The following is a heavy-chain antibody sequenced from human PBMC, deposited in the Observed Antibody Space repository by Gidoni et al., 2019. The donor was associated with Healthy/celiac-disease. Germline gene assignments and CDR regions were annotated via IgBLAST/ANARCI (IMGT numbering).Heavy chain of an antibody. CDR3: ARANGNYYYGMDV. CDR2: IYYSGST. Sequence: QVQLQESGPGLVKPSQTLSLTCTVSGGSLSSGGYYWSWIRQHPGMGLEWIGYIYYSGSTYYNPALKSRVTISVDTSKNQFSLKLSSVTAADTAVYYCARANGNYYYGMDVWGQGTTVTVSS. CDR1: GGSLSSGGYY. D-gene: IGHD2-8*01. J-gene: IGHJ6*02. V-gene: IGHV4-31*03.